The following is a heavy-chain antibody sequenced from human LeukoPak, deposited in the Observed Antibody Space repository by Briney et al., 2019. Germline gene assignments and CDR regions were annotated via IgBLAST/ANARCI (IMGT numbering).Heavy chain of an antibody. CDR2: ISGSGGST. CDR1: GFTFSSYG. CDR3: AKELWFGSYGPDY. Sequence: GGTLRLSCAASGFTFSSYGMSWVRQAPGKGLEWVSAISGSGGSTYYADSVKGRFTISRDNSKNTLYLQMNSLRAEDTAVYYCAKELWFGSYGPDYWGQGTLVTVSS. D-gene: IGHD3-10*01. J-gene: IGHJ4*02. V-gene: IGHV3-23*01.